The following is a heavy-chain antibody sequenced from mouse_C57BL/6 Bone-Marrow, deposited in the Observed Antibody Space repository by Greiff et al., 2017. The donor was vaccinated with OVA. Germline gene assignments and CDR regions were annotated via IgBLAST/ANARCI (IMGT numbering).Heavy chain of an antibody. Sequence: DVKLVESGPGLVKPSQSLSLTCSVTGYSITSGYYWNWIRQFPGNKLEWMGYISYDGSNNYNPSLKNRISITRDTSKNQFFLKLNSVTTEDTATYYCARERITTVEMDYWGQGTSVTVSS. V-gene: IGHV3-6*01. CDR3: ARERITTVEMDY. J-gene: IGHJ4*01. CDR1: GYSITSGYY. D-gene: IGHD1-1*01. CDR2: ISYDGSN.